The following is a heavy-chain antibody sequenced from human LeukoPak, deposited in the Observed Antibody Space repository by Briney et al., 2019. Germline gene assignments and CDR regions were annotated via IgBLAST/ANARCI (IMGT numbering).Heavy chain of an antibody. J-gene: IGHJ4*02. CDR1: GFTFSSYG. CDR3: ARWGERSGSYYTYSFDY. D-gene: IGHD3-10*01. Sequence: PGGSLRLSCAASGFTFSSYGMHWVRQAPGKGLEWVAVISYDGSNKYYADSVKCRFTISRDNSKNTLYLQMNSLRAEDTAVYYCARWGERSGSYYTYSFDYWGQGTLVTVSS. V-gene: IGHV3-30*03. CDR2: ISYDGSNK.